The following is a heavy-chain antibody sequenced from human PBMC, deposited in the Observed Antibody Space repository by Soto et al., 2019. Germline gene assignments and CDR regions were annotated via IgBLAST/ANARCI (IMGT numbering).Heavy chain of an antibody. CDR1: GGSISSGGYY. CDR3: ARAHPLGYCSGGSCAGDWFDP. CDR2: IYYSGST. J-gene: IGHJ5*02. V-gene: IGHV4-31*03. D-gene: IGHD2-15*01. Sequence: SETLSLTCTVSGGSISSGGYYWSWIRQHPGKGLEWIGYIYYSGSTYYNPSLKSRVTISVDTSKNQFSLKLSSVTAADTAVYYCARAHPLGYCSGGSCAGDWFDPWGQGTLVTVSS.